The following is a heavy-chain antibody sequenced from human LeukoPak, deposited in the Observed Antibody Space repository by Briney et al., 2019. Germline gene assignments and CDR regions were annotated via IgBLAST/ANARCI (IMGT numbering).Heavy chain of an antibody. Sequence: PSETLSLTCTVSGGSFSSYYWSWIRQPAGKGLEWSGRIYTSGSTNYNPSLKSRVTISVDTSKNQFSLKLSSVTAADTAVYYCARLYGSGSSLYFDYWGQGTLVTVSS. D-gene: IGHD3-10*01. CDR3: ARLYGSGSSLYFDY. V-gene: IGHV4-4*07. CDR1: GGSFSSYY. J-gene: IGHJ4*02. CDR2: IYTSGST.